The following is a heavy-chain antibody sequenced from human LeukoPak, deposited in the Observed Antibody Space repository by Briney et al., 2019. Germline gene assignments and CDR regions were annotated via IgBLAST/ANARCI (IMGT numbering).Heavy chain of an antibody. V-gene: IGHV3-15*01. J-gene: IGHJ4*02. CDR1: GLSFSNAW. D-gene: IGHD3-22*01. Sequence: PGGSLRLSCTASGLSFSNAWMSWVRQAPGKXLXXXXXXXXXTSGGATDYAAPVRGRFTISRDDSQNTLYLQMNSLKTEDTAVYYCTTYRYSYDVTGYSYFDYWGQGIPVTVSS. CDR3: TTYRYSYDVTGYSYFDY. CDR2: XXXXTSGGAT.